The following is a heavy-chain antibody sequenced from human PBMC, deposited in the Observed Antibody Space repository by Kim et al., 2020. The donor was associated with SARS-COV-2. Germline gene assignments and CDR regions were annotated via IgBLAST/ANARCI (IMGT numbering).Heavy chain of an antibody. CDR2: IKGQPGGGTS. CDR1: GFTFSNAW. V-gene: IGHV3-15*01. CDR3: TTDPGIIPGYCSCWY. Sequence: GGSLRLSCAASGFTFSNAWMSWVRQAPGKGLVWLCRIKGQPGGGTSDYAAPVRGSFTISRADSKHTLYLHMNSLKTADTAVYSCTTDPGIIPGYCSCWY. J-gene: IGHJ2*01. D-gene: IGHD6-6*01.